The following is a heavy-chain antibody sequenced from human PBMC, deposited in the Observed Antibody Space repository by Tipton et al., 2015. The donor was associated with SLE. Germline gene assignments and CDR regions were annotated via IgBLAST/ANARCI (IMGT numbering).Heavy chain of an antibody. Sequence: TLSLTCTVSGGSISSSSYYWGWIRQPPGKGLEWIGSIYYSGSTYYNPSLKSRVTISVDTSKNQFSPKLSSVTAADTAVYYCARDPYYYDSSGYRTHPYYMDVWGKGTTVTVSS. D-gene: IGHD3-22*01. V-gene: IGHV4-39*07. CDR3: ARDPYYYDSSGYRTHPYYMDV. J-gene: IGHJ6*03. CDR1: GGSISSSSYY. CDR2: IYYSGST.